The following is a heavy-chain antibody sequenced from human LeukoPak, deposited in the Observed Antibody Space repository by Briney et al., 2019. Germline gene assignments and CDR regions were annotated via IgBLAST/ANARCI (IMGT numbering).Heavy chain of an antibody. J-gene: IGHJ6*02. CDR1: GGSISSGGYS. Sequence: SETLSLTCAVSGGSISSGGYSWSWIRQPPGKGLEWIWYIYHSGSTYYNPSLKSRVTISVDRSKNQFSLKLSSVPAADTAVYYCARDRGYYGMDVWGQGTTVTVSS. CDR2: IYHSGST. D-gene: IGHD3-10*01. V-gene: IGHV4-30-2*01. CDR3: ARDRGYYGMDV.